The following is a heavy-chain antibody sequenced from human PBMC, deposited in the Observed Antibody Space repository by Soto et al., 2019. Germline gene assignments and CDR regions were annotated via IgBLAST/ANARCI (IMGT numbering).Heavy chain of an antibody. CDR3: FSSGSPDAFDI. CDR2: INSDGSST. Sequence: GGSLRLSCAASGFTFGIYWMHWVRQAPGKGLVWVSRINSDGSSTSYADSVKGRFTISRDNAKNTLYLQMNSLRAEDTAVYYCFSSGSPDAFDIWGQGTMVTVSS. CDR1: GFTFGIYW. D-gene: IGHD3-22*01. J-gene: IGHJ3*02. V-gene: IGHV3-74*01.